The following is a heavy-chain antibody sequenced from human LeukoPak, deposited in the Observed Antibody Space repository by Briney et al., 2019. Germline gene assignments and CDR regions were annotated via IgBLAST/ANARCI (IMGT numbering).Heavy chain of an antibody. CDR3: ARGLVVLPAAIVYYYYYGMDV. J-gene: IGHJ6*02. CDR2: IYYSGST. Sequence: SETLSLTCTVSGGSISSSSYYWGWIRQPPGKGLEWIGSIYYSGSTYYNPSLKSRVSISVDTSKNQFSLKLSSVTAADTAVYYCARGLVVLPAAIVYYYYYGMDVWGQGTTVTVSS. D-gene: IGHD2-2*01. V-gene: IGHV4-39*07. CDR1: GGSISSSSYY.